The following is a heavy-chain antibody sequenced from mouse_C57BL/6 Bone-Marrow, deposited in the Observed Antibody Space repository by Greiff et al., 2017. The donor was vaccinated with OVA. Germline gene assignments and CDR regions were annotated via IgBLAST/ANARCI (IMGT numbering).Heavy chain of an antibody. CDR3: ARNPSLGRPMDVYFDY. J-gene: IGHJ2*01. CDR1: GFSLTSYA. Sequence: VKLMESGPGLVAPSQSLSITCTVSGFSLTSYAISWVRQPPGKGLEWLGVIWTGGGTNYNSALKSRLSISKDNSKSQVFLKMNSLQTDDTARYYCARNPSLGRPMDVYFDYWGQGTTLTVSS. V-gene: IGHV2-9-1*01. CDR2: IWTGGGT. D-gene: IGHD6-2*01.